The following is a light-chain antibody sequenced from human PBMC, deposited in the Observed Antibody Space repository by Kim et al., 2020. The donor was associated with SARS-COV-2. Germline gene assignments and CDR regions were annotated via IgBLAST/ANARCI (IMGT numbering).Light chain of an antibody. CDR3: QQYNSYSL. CDR1: QSISSW. CDR2: KAS. Sequence: SASVGDRVTITCRASQSISSWLAWYQQKPGKAPKLLIYKASSLESGVPSRFSGSGSGTEFTLTISSLQPDDFATYYCQQYNSYSLFGQGTKVDIK. V-gene: IGKV1-5*03. J-gene: IGKJ1*01.